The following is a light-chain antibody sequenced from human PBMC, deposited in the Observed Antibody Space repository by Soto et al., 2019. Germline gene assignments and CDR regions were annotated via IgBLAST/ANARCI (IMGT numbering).Light chain of an antibody. Sequence: DIQLTQSPSFLSASVGDRVTITCRASQGISTFLAWYQQKPGKAPKLLIYAASILQSGVPSRFRGSGSGTDFTLTISRLQPEDFATYFCQQLNSYPLTFGGGTKVDLK. CDR3: QQLNSYPLT. CDR2: AAS. J-gene: IGKJ4*01. CDR1: QGISTF. V-gene: IGKV1-9*01.